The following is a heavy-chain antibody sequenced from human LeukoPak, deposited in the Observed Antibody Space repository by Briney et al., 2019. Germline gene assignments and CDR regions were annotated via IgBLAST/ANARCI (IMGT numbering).Heavy chain of an antibody. Sequence: GGSLRLSCAASGFTVSSNYMSWIRQAPGKGLEWVSYISRSGGAIDYADSVKGRFTISRDNARNSLFLQMNSLRAEDTAVYYCARHYYYDTTGFITSPWGQGTLVTVSS. V-gene: IGHV3-11*04. D-gene: IGHD3-22*01. CDR3: ARHYYYDTTGFITSP. CDR1: GFTVSSNY. CDR2: ISRSGGAI. J-gene: IGHJ5*02.